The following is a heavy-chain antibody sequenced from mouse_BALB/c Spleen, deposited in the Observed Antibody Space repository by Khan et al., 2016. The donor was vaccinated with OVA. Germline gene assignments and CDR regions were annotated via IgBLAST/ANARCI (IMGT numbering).Heavy chain of an antibody. CDR2: ILPGSGRN. Sequence: QVQLQQSGAELMKPGASVKISCKATGYTFSSYWIEWVKQRPGHGLEWIGEILPGSGRNNYNEKFKGKATFTADTSSNTAYMQLSSLTSDDSAGYYGARGNYYGSSSWFGYWGQGTLVTVSA. CDR3: ARGNYYGSSSWFGY. D-gene: IGHD1-1*01. V-gene: IGHV1-9*01. CDR1: GYTFSSYW. J-gene: IGHJ3*01.